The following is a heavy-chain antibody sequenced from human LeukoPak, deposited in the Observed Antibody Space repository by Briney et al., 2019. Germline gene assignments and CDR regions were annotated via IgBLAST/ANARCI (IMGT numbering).Heavy chain of an antibody. J-gene: IGHJ4*02. D-gene: IGHD6-13*01. CDR3: ARGGDEVAASATFDH. V-gene: IGHV4-59*01. Sequence: SETLSLTCTVSGDSMSDYLWTWIRKPPGKGLEGIGYAADSGSTNYSPSLKSRVTISVDSSTNHFSLRLTSVTAADTAVYYCARGGDEVAASATFDHWGQGTLVTVSS. CDR1: GDSMSDYL. CDR2: AADSGST.